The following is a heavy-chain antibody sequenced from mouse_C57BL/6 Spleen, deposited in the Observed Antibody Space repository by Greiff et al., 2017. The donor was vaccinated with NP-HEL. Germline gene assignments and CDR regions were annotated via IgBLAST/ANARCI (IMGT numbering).Heavy chain of an antibody. D-gene: IGHD2-3*01. J-gene: IGHJ4*01. CDR2: IYPRSGNT. CDR3: ARSRDGSFWYAMDY. V-gene: IGHV1-81*01. CDR1: GYTFTSYG. Sequence: QVQLQQSGAELARPGASVKLSCKASGYTFTSYGISWVKQRTGQGLEWIGEIYPRSGNTYYNEKFKGKATLTADKSSSTAYMELRSLTSEDSAVYFCARSRDGSFWYAMDYWGKGTSVTVSS.